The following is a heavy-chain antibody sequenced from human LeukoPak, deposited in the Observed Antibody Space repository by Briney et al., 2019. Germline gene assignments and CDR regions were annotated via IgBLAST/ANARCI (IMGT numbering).Heavy chain of an antibody. V-gene: IGHV4-4*07. J-gene: IGHJ4*02. Sequence: SETLSLTCTVSGGSISRYYWSWIRQPAGKGLEWIGRIYTSGSTNYNPSLKSRVIMSIDTPRNQFSLKLSSVTAADTAVYYCARYGDYFDYWGQGTLVTVSS. CDR1: GGSISRYY. CDR3: ARYGDYFDY. CDR2: IYTSGST. D-gene: IGHD4-17*01.